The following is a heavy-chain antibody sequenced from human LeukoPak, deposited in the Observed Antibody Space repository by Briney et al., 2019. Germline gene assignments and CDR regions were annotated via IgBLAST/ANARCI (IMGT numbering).Heavy chain of an antibody. J-gene: IGHJ3*02. CDR2: IIPFFDVV. V-gene: IGHV1-69*13. Sequence: GASVKVSCKASGGTFSKNVVSWVRQAPGQGLEWMGGIIPFFDVVSSAQRFQGGVTITADESTSTAYMELSSMRSEDTAVYYCAMDGITIFGVVLRAFDIWGQGTMVTVSS. D-gene: IGHD3-3*01. CDR3: AMDGITIFGVVLRAFDI. CDR1: GGTFSKNV.